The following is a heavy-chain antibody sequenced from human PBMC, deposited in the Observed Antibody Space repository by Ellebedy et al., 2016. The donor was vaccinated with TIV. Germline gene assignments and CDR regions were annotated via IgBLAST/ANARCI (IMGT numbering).Heavy chain of an antibody. CDR2: INPNSGGT. Sequence: AASVKVSCKASGYTFTGYYMHWVRQAPGQGLEWMGWINPNSGGTNYAQKFQGRVTLTTDASISPAYMELSRLTSDDTAVYYCARDTGSYPNWIDPWGQGTLVTVSS. D-gene: IGHD1-26*01. CDR1: GYTFTGYY. J-gene: IGHJ5*02. V-gene: IGHV1-2*02. CDR3: ARDTGSYPNWIDP.